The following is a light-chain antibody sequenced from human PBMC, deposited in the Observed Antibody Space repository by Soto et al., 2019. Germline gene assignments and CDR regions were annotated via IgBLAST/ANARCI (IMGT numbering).Light chain of an antibody. CDR3: QQYNNWLWT. J-gene: IGKJ1*01. Sequence: EIVMTQSPATLSVSTGERATLSCRASQSVSSNLAWYQQKPGQAPRLLIYGASTRATGIPARFSGSGSGTKFTLTISSLQSEDFAVYYCQQYNNWLWTFGQGTKVDIK. CDR1: QSVSSN. V-gene: IGKV3-15*01. CDR2: GAS.